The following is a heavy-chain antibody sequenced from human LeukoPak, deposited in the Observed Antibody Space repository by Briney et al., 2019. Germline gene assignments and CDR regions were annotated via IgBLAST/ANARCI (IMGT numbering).Heavy chain of an antibody. CDR3: VRDQGSPYYYDSSGYYYSSWFDP. J-gene: IGHJ5*02. Sequence: ASVKVSCKASGYTFTGYYMHWVRQAPGQGLEWMGWINPNSGGTNYAQKFQGRVTMTRDTSISTAYMELSRLRSDDTAVYYCVRDQGSPYYYDSSGYYYSSWFDPWGQGTLVTVSS. CDR1: GYTFTGYY. CDR2: INPNSGGT. D-gene: IGHD3-22*01. V-gene: IGHV1-2*02.